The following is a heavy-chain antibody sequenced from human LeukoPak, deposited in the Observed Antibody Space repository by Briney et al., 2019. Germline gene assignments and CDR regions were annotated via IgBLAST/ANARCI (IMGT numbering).Heavy chain of an antibody. CDR2: IYTSGST. Sequence: SETLSLTCSVSGGSISSYYWSWIRQPAGKGLEWIGRIYTSGSTNYNPSLKSRVTMSVDTSKNQFSLKLSSVTAADTAVYYCARGDCSSTSCYLSWFDPWGQGTLVTVSS. J-gene: IGHJ5*02. D-gene: IGHD2-2*01. CDR3: ARGDCSSTSCYLSWFDP. CDR1: GGSISSYY. V-gene: IGHV4-4*07.